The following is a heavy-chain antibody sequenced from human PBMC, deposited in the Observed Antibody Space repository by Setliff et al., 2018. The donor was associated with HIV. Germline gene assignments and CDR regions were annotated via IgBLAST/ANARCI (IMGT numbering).Heavy chain of an antibody. CDR1: GFTFSSYS. D-gene: IGHD3-10*01. CDR3: VRDWLVREIIAVYYSDH. V-gene: IGHV3-48*01. J-gene: IGHJ4*02. Sequence: SGGSLRLSCAASGFTFSSYSMNWVRQAPGKGLEWVSYISSSGNSIYYADSVKGRFSISRDNAKNSLYLQMNSLRAEDTAVYYCVRDWLVREIIAVYYSDHWGQGTLVTVSS. CDR2: ISSSGNSI.